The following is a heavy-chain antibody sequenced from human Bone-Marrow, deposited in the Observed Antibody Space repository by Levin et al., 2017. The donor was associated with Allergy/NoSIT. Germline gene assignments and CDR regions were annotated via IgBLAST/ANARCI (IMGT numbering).Heavy chain of an antibody. CDR2: ISGSGGST. D-gene: IGHD3-16*02. J-gene: IGHJ4*02. V-gene: IGHV3-23*01. CDR3: AKFFLDSSSSRGPSGLGELSPFDY. Sequence: GGSLRLSCAASGFTFSSYAMSWVRQAPGKGLEWVSAISGSGGSTYYADSVKGRFTISRDNSKNTLYLQMNSLRAEDTAVYYCAKFFLDSSSSRGPSGLGELSPFDYWGQGTLVTVSS. CDR1: GFTFSSYA.